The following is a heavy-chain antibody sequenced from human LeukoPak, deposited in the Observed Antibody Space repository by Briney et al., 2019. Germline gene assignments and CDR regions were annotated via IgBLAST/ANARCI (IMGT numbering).Heavy chain of an antibody. V-gene: IGHV3-23*01. J-gene: IGHJ4*02. CDR2: ISGSGGST. CDR1: GFTFSSYG. D-gene: IGHD1-1*01. CDR3: ARDKSNWNDPAHFDY. Sequence: PGGSLRLSCAASGFTFSSYGMSWVRQAPGKGLEWVSAISGSGGSTYYADSVKGRFTISRDNAKNSLYLQMNSLRAEDTAVYYCARDKSNWNDPAHFDYWGQGTLVTVSS.